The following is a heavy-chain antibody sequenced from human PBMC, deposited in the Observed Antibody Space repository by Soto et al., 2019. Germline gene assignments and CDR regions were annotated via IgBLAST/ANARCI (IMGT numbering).Heavy chain of an antibody. D-gene: IGHD5-12*01. CDR1: GFTFSSYW. J-gene: IGHJ4*02. CDR3: APGGWLQPLWY. CDR2: INSDGSST. Sequence: PGGSLRLSCAASGFTFSSYWMHWVRQAPGKGLVWVSRINSDGSSTSYADSVKGRFTISRDNAKNTLYLQMNSLRAEDTAVYYCAPGGWLQPLWYWGQGTLVTVSS. V-gene: IGHV3-74*01.